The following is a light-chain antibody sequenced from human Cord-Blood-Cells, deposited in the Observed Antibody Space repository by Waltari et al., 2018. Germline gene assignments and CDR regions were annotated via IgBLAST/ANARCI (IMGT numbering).Light chain of an antibody. Sequence: DIQMTQSPSSLSASVGDRVTITCRASQSISSNLNWYLQKPGKAPKLLIYAASSLQSGGPSRFSGSGSRTDVTRTISSVQAGDFATYYCQQGCSTPCTDGQGTELEIK. J-gene: IGKJ2*02. V-gene: IGKV1-39*01. CDR3: QQGCSTPCT. CDR1: QSISSN. CDR2: AAS.